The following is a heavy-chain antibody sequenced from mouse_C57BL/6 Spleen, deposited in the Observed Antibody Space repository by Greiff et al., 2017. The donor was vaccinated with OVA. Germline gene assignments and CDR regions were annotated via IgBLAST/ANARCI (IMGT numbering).Heavy chain of an antibody. V-gene: IGHV1-55*01. Sequence: QVHVKQPGAELVKPGASVKMSCKASGYTFTSYWITWVKQRPGQGLEWIGDIYPGSGSTNYNEKFKSKATLTVDTSSSTAYMQLSSLTSEDSAVYYCATNWDYWGQGTTLTVSS. CDR1: GYTFTSYW. D-gene: IGHD4-1*01. CDR3: ATNWDY. CDR2: IYPGSGST. J-gene: IGHJ2*01.